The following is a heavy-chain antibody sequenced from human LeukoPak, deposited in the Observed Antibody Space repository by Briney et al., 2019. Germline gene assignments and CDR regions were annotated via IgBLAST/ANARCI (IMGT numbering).Heavy chain of an antibody. V-gene: IGHV3-48*03. CDR1: GFSFSSYA. CDR2: ISSSGSTI. D-gene: IGHD2-2*01. CDR3: ARDAEYQLLYDAFDM. Sequence: QSGGSLRLSCAVSGFSFSSYAMNWVRQAPGKGLEWVSYISSSGSTIYYADSVKGRFTISRDNPKNLLYLQMNSLRAEDTAVYYCARDAEYQLLYDAFDMWGQGTMVTVSS. J-gene: IGHJ3*02.